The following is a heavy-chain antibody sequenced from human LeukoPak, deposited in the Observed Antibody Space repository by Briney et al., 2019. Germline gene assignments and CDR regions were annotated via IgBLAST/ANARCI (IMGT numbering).Heavy chain of an antibody. CDR2: ISAYNGNT. Sequence: ASVKVSCKASGYTFTSYGISWVRQAPGQGLEWMGWISAYNGNTNYAQKLQGRVTMTTDTSTSTAYKELRSLRSDDTAVYYCARDQSDTAMADDDWGQGTLVTVSS. V-gene: IGHV1-18*01. J-gene: IGHJ4*02. D-gene: IGHD5-18*01. CDR3: ARDQSDTAMADDD. CDR1: GYTFTSYG.